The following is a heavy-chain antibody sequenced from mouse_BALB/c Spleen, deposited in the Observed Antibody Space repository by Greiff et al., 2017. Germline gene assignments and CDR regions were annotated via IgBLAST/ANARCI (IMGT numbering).Heavy chain of an antibody. D-gene: IGHD1-2*01. CDR2: INPSTGYT. CDR3: ARDYGSYFDY. J-gene: IGHJ2*01. Sequence: QVQLKESGAELAKPGASVKMSCKASGYTFTSYWMHWVKQRPGQGLEWIGYINPSTGYTEYNQKFKDKATLTADKSSSTAYMQLSSLTSEDSAVYYCARDYGSYFDYWGQGTTRTVSS. CDR1: GYTFTSYW. V-gene: IGHV1-7*01.